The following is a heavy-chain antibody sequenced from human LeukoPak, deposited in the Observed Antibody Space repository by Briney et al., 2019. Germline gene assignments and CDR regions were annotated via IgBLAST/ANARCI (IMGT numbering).Heavy chain of an antibody. CDR2: ISGSGGST. V-gene: IGHV3-23*01. CDR1: GFIFSSFV. CDR3: AKLYNDYGDENFDY. J-gene: IGHJ4*02. Sequence: GGSLRLSCAASGFIFSSFVMSWGREAPGEGLEWVSAISGSGGSTYYADSVKGRFTISRDNSKNTLYLQMNSLRAEDTAVYYCAKLYNDYGDENFDYWGQGTLVTVSS. D-gene: IGHD4-17*01.